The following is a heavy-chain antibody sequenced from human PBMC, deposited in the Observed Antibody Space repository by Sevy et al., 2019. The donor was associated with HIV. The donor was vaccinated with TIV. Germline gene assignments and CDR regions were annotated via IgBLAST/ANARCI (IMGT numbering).Heavy chain of an antibody. J-gene: IGHJ6*02. CDR2: VYSGGAT. CDR3: ARVGYCRGGTCFSGFYYAMDV. V-gene: IGHV3-53*01. D-gene: IGHD2-15*01. CDR1: GFTFRNYA. Sequence: GGSLRLSCAASGFTFRNYAMNWVRQAPGKGLEWVAVVYSGGATYYADSVKGRFTISRDKSKSTLYLQMKSLRAEDTAVYYCARVGYCRGGTCFSGFYYAMDVWGQGTTVTVSS.